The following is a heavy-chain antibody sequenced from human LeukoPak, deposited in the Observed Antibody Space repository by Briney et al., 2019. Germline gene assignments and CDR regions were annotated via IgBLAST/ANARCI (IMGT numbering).Heavy chain of an antibody. CDR1: GFTFSSSA. J-gene: IGHJ6*02. CDR3: AKVRGNPYCSNGVCSPYYYYGMDV. Sequence: GGSLRLSCAASGFTFSSSAMSLVRQASGKGLELDSAINSGGGSTYYTDSVKGRFTISSNNSKNTLHQLNNSLSADDTAVFYCAKVRGNPYCSNGVCSPYYYYGMDVWGQGTTVTVSS. D-gene: IGHD2-8*01. V-gene: IGHV3-23*01. CDR2: INSGGGST.